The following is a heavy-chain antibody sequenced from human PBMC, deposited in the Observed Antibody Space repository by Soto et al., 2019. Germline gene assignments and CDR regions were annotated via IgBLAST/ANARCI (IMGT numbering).Heavy chain of an antibody. CDR3: ARIGYCYYDSRCIPEVGYYFDY. CDR1: GGSISSSSYY. D-gene: IGHD3-22*01. CDR2: IYYSGST. V-gene: IGHV4-39*01. J-gene: IGHJ4*02. Sequence: SETLSLTCTVSGGSISSSSYYWGWIRQPPGKGLEWIGSIYYSGSTYYNPSLKSRVTISVDTSKNQFSLKLSSVTAADTAVYYCARIGYCYYDSRCIPEVGYYFDYWGQGTLVTVSS.